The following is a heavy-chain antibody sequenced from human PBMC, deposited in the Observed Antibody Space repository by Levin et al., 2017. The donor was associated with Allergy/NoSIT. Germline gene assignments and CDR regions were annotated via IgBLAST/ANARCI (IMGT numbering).Heavy chain of an antibody. J-gene: IGHJ4*02. V-gene: IGHV1-8*01. CDR1: EDTFTTYH. CDR3: TRGLGCSIANCFASFDL. Sequence: ASVKVSCKASEDTFTTYHINWVRQAPGQGLEWMGWMDPQSGYTDYAQNFRGRLTMSGDTSITTAYMELSSLRSEDTAVYYCTRGLGCSIANCFASFDLWGQGTMVTVSP. D-gene: IGHD2-2*01. CDR2: MDPQSGYT.